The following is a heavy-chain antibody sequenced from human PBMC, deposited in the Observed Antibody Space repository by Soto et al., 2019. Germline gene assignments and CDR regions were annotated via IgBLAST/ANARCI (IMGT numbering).Heavy chain of an antibody. Sequence: QVQLQESGPGLVKPSQTLSLTCTVSGGSISSGNYYWSWIRQPPGKVLEWIGFISYSGSAYYNPSLKSRVTISVDTSKNQFSLNLSFVTAADTAVYYCATMGTPATGLYYFDFWGQGTLFTVSS. D-gene: IGHD2-15*01. CDR3: ATMGTPATGLYYFDF. V-gene: IGHV4-30-4*01. CDR2: ISYSGSA. J-gene: IGHJ4*02. CDR1: GGSISSGNYY.